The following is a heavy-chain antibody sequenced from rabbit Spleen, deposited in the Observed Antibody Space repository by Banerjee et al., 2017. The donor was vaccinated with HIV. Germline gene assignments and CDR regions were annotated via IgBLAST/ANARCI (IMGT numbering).Heavy chain of an antibody. V-gene: IGHV1S40*01. CDR2: IYAGSTGTT. CDR3: ARDAGTSFSSYGMDL. D-gene: IGHD8-1*01. Sequence: QSLEESGGDLVKPGASLTLTCTASGFSFSSSDYMCWVRQAPGKGLEWIACIYAGSTGTTYYASWAKGRFTISKTSSTTVTLQVTSLTAADTATYFCARDAGTSFSSYGMDLWGPGTLVTVS. J-gene: IGHJ6*01. CDR1: GFSFSSSDY.